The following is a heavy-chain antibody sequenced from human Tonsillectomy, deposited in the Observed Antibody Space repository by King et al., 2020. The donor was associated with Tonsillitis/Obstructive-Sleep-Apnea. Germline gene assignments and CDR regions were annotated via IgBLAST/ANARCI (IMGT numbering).Heavy chain of an antibody. CDR2: LYNSGST. Sequence: QLQESGPGLVKPSETLSLTCTVSGGSISSGGTYWSWIRQHPGKGPELIGYLYNSGSTYYNPSLKSRVAISVDTSKNQFSLKLTSVTAADTAVYYCVKGHGGYWGQGTLVTVSS. CDR1: GGSISSGGTY. V-gene: IGHV4-31*03. CDR3: VKGHGGY. J-gene: IGHJ4*02.